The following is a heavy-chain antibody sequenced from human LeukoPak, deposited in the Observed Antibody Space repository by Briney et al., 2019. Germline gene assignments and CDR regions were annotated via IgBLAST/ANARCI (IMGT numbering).Heavy chain of an antibody. V-gene: IGHV3-7*01. CDR1: EFTFSSFW. CDR2: IKREGSEK. J-gene: IGHJ4*02. CDR3: ARGSSGWTSPFDY. Sequence: PGGSLRLSCAASEFTFSSFWMSWVRQAPGKGLDWVANIKREGSEKRYVDSVKGRFTISRDNAKNSLYLQMNSLRADDTAVYYCARGSSGWTSPFDYWGQGTLVTVSS. D-gene: IGHD6-19*01.